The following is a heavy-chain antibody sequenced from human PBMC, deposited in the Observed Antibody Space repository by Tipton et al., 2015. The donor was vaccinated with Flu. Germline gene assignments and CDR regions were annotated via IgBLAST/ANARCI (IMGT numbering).Heavy chain of an antibody. CDR1: GGSMSSFY. CDR3: ARGSGSGTDVTFYF. V-gene: IGHV4-4*07. J-gene: IGHJ4*02. D-gene: IGHD3-10*01. CDR2: MYVSGST. Sequence: LRLSCTVSGGSMSSFYWTWIRQPAGKGLEWIGRMYVSGSTKYNPSLKSRVTMSVDTSKNQFSLKLSSVTAADTAVHYCARGSGSGTDVTFYFWGQGTLVTVSS.